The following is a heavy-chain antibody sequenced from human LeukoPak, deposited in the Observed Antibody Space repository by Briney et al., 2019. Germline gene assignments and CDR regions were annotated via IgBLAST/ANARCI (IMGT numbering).Heavy chain of an antibody. CDR3: ARLHTSHPYYLDS. J-gene: IGHJ4*02. CDR1: GGSISSSSYY. V-gene: IGHV4-61*05. CDR2: IFYLGNT. D-gene: IGHD5-18*01. Sequence: SETLSLTCTVSGGSISSSSYYWGWIRQPPGKGLEWIGYIFYLGNTNYNPSLKSRITMSIDTSKHQFSLNLNSVTAADTAVYYCARLHTSHPYYLDSWGQGTLVTVSS.